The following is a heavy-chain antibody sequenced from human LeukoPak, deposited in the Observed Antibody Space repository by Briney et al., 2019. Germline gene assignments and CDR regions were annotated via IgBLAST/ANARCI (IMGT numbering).Heavy chain of an antibody. D-gene: IGHD3-22*01. V-gene: IGHV1-8*01. J-gene: IGHJ5*02. CDR2: MNPNSGNT. CDR3: ARALTYYYDTSADCFDR. Sequence: GASVKVSCKASGYTFTSYDINWVRQATGQGLEWMGWMNPNSGNTGYAQKFQGRVTMTRNTSISTAYMELSSLRSEDTAVYYCARALTYYYDTSADCFDRWGQGTLVTVSS. CDR1: GYTFTSYD.